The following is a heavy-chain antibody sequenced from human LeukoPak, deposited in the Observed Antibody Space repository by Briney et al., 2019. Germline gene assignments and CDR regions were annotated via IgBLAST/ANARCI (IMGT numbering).Heavy chain of an antibody. V-gene: IGHV1-18*01. Sequence: ASLKVSCKASGYTFTSYGISWVRQAPGQGLEWMGWISAYNGHTNYAQRLQGRVTMTTDTSTSTAYMELRSLRSDDTAVYYCARVVVDTAMGGAFDYWGQGTLVTVSS. CDR2: ISAYNGHT. D-gene: IGHD5-18*01. J-gene: IGHJ4*02. CDR3: ARVVVDTAMGGAFDY. CDR1: GYTFTSYG.